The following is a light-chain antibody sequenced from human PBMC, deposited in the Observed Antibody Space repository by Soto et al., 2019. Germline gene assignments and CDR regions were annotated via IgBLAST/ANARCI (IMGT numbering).Light chain of an antibody. J-gene: IGKJ3*01. CDR2: RAS. V-gene: IGKV1-5*03. CDR3: QHYNTYSGT. Sequence: DIHMTQSPSTLYASVGDRVTITCRASQNINTWLAWFQQKPGKAPKLLIYRASSLESGVPSRFSGSGSGTEFTLTISSLQPDDFSTYYCQHYNTYSGTFGPGTKVDIK. CDR1: QNINTW.